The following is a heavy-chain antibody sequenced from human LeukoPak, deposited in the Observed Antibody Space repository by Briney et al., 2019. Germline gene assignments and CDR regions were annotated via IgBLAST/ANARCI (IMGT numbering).Heavy chain of an antibody. D-gene: IGHD4-17*01. CDR3: ARVMEGYGQPSYYYYYYIDV. CDR1: GFTVSSNY. V-gene: IGHV3-53*01. Sequence: GGSLRLSCAASGFTVSSNYMSWVRQAPGKGLEWASIIYIGGSTYYADSVKGRFTISRDNSKNTLYLQMNSLRAEDTAVYYCARVMEGYGQPSYYYYYYIDVWGKGTTVTISS. J-gene: IGHJ6*03. CDR2: IYIGGST.